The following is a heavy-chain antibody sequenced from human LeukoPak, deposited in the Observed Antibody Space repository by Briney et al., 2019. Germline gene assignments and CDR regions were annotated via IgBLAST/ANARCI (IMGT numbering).Heavy chain of an antibody. Sequence: SETLSLTCTVSGGSISSYYWGWIRQPPGKGLEWIGSIYYSGSTYYNPSLKSRVTISVDTSKNQFSLKLSSVTAADTAVYYCARAQWFGEVDYWGQGTLVTVSS. J-gene: IGHJ4*02. CDR2: IYYSGST. CDR3: ARAQWFGEVDY. CDR1: GGSISSYY. D-gene: IGHD3-10*01. V-gene: IGHV4-39*01.